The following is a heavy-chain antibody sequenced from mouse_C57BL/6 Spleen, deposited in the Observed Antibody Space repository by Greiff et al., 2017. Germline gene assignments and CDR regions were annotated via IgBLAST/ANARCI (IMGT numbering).Heavy chain of an antibody. D-gene: IGHD3-3*01. V-gene: IGHV1-76*01. CDR1: GYTFTDYY. Sequence: QVQLQQSGAELVRPGASVKLSCKASGYTFTDYYINWVKQRPGQGLEWIARIYPGSGNTYYNEKFKGKATLTAEKSSSTAYMQLSSLTSEDSAVYFCARSDNWYFDVWGTGTTVTVSS. CDR2: IYPGSGNT. J-gene: IGHJ1*03. CDR3: ARSDNWYFDV.